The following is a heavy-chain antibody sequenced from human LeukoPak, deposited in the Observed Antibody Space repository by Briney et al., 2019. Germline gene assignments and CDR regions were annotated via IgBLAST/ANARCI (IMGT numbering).Heavy chain of an antibody. V-gene: IGHV5-51*01. D-gene: IGHD2-15*01. J-gene: IGHJ4*02. CDR3: ARDMASHPCSY. CDR1: RSRFLICY. CDR2: IYPGDSDT. Sequence: GESLNLSCVVSRSRFLICYLRGARQMPGKGLEWMGIIYPGDSDTRYSPSFQGQVTISADKSISTAYLQWSSLKASDTAMYYCARDMASHPCSYWGQGTLVTVSS.